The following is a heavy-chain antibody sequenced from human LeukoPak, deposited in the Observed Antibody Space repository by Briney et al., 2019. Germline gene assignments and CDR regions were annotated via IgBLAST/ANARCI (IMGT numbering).Heavy chain of an antibody. CDR1: GYTFTGSY. D-gene: IGHD2-2*01. Sequence: ASVKVSCKASGYTFTGSYMHWVRQAPGQGLEWMGWINPDSGGTNYAQKFQGRVTMTRDTSISTAYMELSRLRSDDTAVYYCARGSGIVVVPAATNRAMDVWGQGTTVTVSS. J-gene: IGHJ6*02. V-gene: IGHV1-2*02. CDR2: INPDSGGT. CDR3: ARGSGIVVVPAATNRAMDV.